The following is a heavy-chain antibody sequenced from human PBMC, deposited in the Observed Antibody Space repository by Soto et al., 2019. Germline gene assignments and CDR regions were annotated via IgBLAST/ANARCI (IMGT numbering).Heavy chain of an antibody. CDR1: GYTFTSYG. J-gene: IGHJ6*02. Sequence: QVQLVQSGGEVTKPGASVKVSCTSSGYTFTSYGVSWVRQAPGQGLEWLGWISVYTGNTKQAQKFQDRVTQTTEASTGTASLELRSLRSDDTAVYYCARDRCTTDNCYTHHFDVWGQGTTVTVSS. D-gene: IGHD2-8*01. V-gene: IGHV1-18*04. CDR2: ISVYTGNT. CDR3: ARDRCTTDNCYTHHFDV.